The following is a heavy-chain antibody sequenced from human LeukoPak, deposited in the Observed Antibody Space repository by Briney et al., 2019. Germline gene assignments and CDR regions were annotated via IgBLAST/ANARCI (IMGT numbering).Heavy chain of an antibody. Sequence: ASVKVSCKASGYTFTSYYMHWVRQAPGQGLEWMGIINPSGGSTSYAQKFQGRVTMTRDTSTSTVYMELSSLRSEDTAVYYCASMTTVTTWLDYWGQGTLVTVSS. CDR3: ASMTTVTTWLDY. V-gene: IGHV1-46*01. J-gene: IGHJ4*02. CDR2: INPSGGST. D-gene: IGHD4-17*01. CDR1: GYTFTSYY.